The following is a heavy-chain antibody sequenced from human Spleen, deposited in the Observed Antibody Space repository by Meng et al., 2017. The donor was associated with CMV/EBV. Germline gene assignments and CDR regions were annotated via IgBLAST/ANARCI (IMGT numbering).Heavy chain of an antibody. J-gene: IGHJ6*02. V-gene: IGHV3-7*01. CDR2: IKQDGNRE. D-gene: IGHD1-26*01. Sequence: GESLKISCAASGFTFSNFWMSWVRQAPGKGLEWVANIKQDGNREYYVDSVKGRFTISRDNAKNSLFLQMNSLRAEDTAVYYCAKSWDGMDVWGQGTTVTVSS. CDR1: GFTFSNFW. CDR3: AKSWDGMDV.